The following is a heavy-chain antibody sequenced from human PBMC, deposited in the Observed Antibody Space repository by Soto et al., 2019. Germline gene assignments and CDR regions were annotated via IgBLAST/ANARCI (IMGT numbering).Heavy chain of an antibody. CDR2: IFYSGST. CDR1: VGPIISNY. D-gene: IGHD2-15*01. CDR3: ARHDSGGSYYYYYYMDV. V-gene: IGHV4-59*08. Sequence: QVQLRESAPGLVKPSETLSPTCPFPVGPIISNYWTGIRQPPGKGLEWIGYIFYSGSTNYNPSLKSRVTISVDTSKNQFSLKLSSVTAADTAVYYCARHDSGGSYYYYYYMDVWGKGTTVTVSS. J-gene: IGHJ6*03.